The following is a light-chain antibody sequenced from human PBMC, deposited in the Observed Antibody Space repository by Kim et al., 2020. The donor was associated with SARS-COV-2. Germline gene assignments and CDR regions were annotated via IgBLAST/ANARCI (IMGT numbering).Light chain of an antibody. CDR1: QSISNN. J-gene: IGKJ4*01. CDR2: DAS. V-gene: IGKV3-11*01. CDR3: QQRSNWPLT. Sequence: EIVLTQSPATLSLSPGERATLSCRASQSISNNLAWYQQKPGQAPRLLIYDASNRATGIPARFSVSGSGTDFTLTISSLEPEDFAVYYCQQRSNWPLTFGGGTKLEI.